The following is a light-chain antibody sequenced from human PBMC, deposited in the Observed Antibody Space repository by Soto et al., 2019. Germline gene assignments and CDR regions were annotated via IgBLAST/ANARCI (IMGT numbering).Light chain of an antibody. J-gene: IGKJ5*01. CDR1: QSVSSSS. Sequence: EIVLTQSPGTLSLSPGERATLSCRASQSVSSSSLAWYQQKPGQAPSLLIYGASSRATDIPDRFSGSGSGTDFTLTISTLEPEDFAVYYCQQYGSSPSITFGQGTRLEIK. CDR2: GAS. V-gene: IGKV3-20*01. CDR3: QQYGSSPSIT.